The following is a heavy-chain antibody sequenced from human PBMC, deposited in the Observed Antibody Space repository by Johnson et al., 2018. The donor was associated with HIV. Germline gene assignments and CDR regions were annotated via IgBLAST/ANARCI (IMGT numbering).Heavy chain of an antibody. D-gene: IGHD4-23*01. Sequence: QMLLVESGGGGVQPGRSLRLSCAASGFTFSDYGMHWVRQAPGKGLEWVADISYDGTNKYYVDSVKGRFTISRDNSKNTLYLQMNGLITADTAVYYCAKDTGGNSGNDAFDIWGQGTLVTVSS. V-gene: IGHV3-30*18. CDR2: ISYDGTNK. CDR1: GFTFSDYG. CDR3: AKDTGGNSGNDAFDI. J-gene: IGHJ3*02.